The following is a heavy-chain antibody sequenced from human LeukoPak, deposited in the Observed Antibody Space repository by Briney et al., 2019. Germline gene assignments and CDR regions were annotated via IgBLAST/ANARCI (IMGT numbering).Heavy chain of an antibody. CDR2: INWNGGST. Sequence: GGSLRLSCAASGFTFSSYAMSWVRQAPGKGLEWVSGINWNGGSTGYADSVKGRFTISRDNAKNSLYLQMNSLRAEDTAVYYCARDHYGDSRYYYYMDVWGKGTTVTISS. D-gene: IGHD4-17*01. V-gene: IGHV3-20*04. CDR1: GFTFSSYA. J-gene: IGHJ6*03. CDR3: ARDHYGDSRYYYYMDV.